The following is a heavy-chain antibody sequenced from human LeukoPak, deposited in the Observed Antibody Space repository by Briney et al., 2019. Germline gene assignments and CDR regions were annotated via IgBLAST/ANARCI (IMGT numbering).Heavy chain of an antibody. J-gene: IGHJ4*02. CDR2: IYSGGST. V-gene: IGHV3-53*01. D-gene: IGHD3-3*01. CDR3: ARGGYDFWSGFDY. CDR1: GFTVSSNY. Sequence: GGSLRLSCAASGFTVSSNYMSWVRQAPGKGLEWVSVIYSGGSTYYADSVKGRFTISRDNSKNTLYLQVNSLRAEDTAVYYCARGGYDFWSGFDYWGQGTLVTVSS.